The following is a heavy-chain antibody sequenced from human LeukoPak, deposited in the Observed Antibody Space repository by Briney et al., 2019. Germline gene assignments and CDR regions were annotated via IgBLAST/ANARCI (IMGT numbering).Heavy chain of an antibody. CDR3: ARESPIQAFDI. CDR2: ISSSSSYI. V-gene: IGHV3-21*01. CDR1: GFTFSGSA. D-gene: IGHD2-2*02. J-gene: IGHJ3*02. Sequence: GGSLRLSCAASGFTFSGSAMHWVRQAPGKGLEWVSSISSSSSYIYYADSVKGRFTISRDNAKNSLYLQMNSLRAEDTAVYYCARESPIQAFDIWGQGTMVTVSS.